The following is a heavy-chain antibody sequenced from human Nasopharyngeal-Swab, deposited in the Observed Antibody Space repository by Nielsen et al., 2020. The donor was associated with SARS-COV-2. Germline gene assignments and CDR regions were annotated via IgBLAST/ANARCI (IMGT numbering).Heavy chain of an antibody. CDR3: ARDYYDSSGYYWDY. CDR2: IYTSGST. Sequence: LRLSCAVSGGSISSGGYYWSWIRQPAGKGLEWIGRIYTSGSTNYNPSLKSRVTMSVDTSKNQFSLKLSSVTAADTAVYYCARDYYDSSGYYWDYWGQGTLVTVSS. CDR1: GGSISSGGYY. J-gene: IGHJ4*02. D-gene: IGHD3-22*01. V-gene: IGHV4-61*02.